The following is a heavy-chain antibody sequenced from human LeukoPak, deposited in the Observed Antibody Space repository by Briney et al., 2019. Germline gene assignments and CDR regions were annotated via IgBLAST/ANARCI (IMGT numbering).Heavy chain of an antibody. CDR1: GSTFNKYW. J-gene: IGHJ4*02. CDR2: ISPDDMST. CDR3: ARGEGYDSSGYYFSYFDY. D-gene: IGHD3-22*01. Sequence: PGGSLRLSCAASGSTFNKYWLHWVRHAPGKGLVWVSRISPDDMSTSYADSVKGRFTISRDNAKKTLFLQMNSLRAEDTAVYYCARGEGYDSSGYYFSYFDYWGQGTLVTVSS. V-gene: IGHV3-74*01.